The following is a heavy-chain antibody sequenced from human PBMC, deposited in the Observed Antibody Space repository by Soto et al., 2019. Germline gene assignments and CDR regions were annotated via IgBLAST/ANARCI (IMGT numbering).Heavy chain of an antibody. CDR3: AKDLWFGELLGAPYDC. V-gene: IGHV3-30*18. D-gene: IGHD3-10*01. CDR1: GFTFSRFG. CDR2: ISYDGTNK. Sequence: QVQLVDSGGDVVQPGRSLRLSCAASGFTFSRFGMHWVRQAPGKGLEWVATISYDGTNKYYADPVKGRFTISRDNSKNTLFLQMNSLRAEDTAVYYCAKDLWFGELLGAPYDCWGQGTLVTVSS. J-gene: IGHJ4*02.